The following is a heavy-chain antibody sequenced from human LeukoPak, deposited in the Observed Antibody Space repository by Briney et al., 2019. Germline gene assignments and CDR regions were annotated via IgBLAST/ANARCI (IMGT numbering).Heavy chain of an antibody. Sequence: ASVKVSCKASGGTFSSYAISWVRQAPGQGLEWMGGIIPIFGTANYAQKFQGRVTITADESTSTAYMELSSLSSEDTAVYYCAREATYASYNWFDPWGQGTLVTVSS. CDR1: GGTFSSYA. V-gene: IGHV1-69*01. CDR3: AREATYASYNWFDP. J-gene: IGHJ5*02. CDR2: IIPIFGTA. D-gene: IGHD2-8*01.